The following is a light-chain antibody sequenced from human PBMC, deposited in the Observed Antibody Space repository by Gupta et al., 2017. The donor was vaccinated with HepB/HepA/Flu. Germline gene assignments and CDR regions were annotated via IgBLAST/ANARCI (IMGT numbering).Light chain of an antibody. CDR3: QQYNNWPPLT. V-gene: IGKV3-15*01. CDR2: GAS. J-gene: IGKJ4*01. CDR1: QSVSSN. Sequence: EIVMTQSPATLSVSPGERATLSCRASQSVSSNLAWYQQKPGQAPRLLIYGASTRATGIPARFSGSGCGTEFTLTISSLKSEDFAVYYCQQYNNWPPLTFGGGTKVEIK.